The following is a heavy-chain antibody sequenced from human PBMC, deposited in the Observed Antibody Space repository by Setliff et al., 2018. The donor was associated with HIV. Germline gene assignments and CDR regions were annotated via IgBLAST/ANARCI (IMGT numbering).Heavy chain of an antibody. CDR3: ARLPGTTSPHVGWFDP. CDR2: INHSGSN. V-gene: IGHV4-34*01. Sequence: KPSETLSLTCAVYGGSLSGHYWSWIRQPPGKGLEWIGEINHSGSNNYNPSLKSRVTLSVDTSKNQFSLKVKSVTAADTAVYYCARLPGTTSPHVGWFDPWGQGTLVTVSS. J-gene: IGHJ5*02. D-gene: IGHD1-7*01. CDR1: GGSLSGHY.